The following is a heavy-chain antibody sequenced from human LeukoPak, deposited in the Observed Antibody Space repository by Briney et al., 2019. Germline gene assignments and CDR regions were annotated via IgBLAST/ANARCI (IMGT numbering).Heavy chain of an antibody. V-gene: IGHV3-23*01. CDR1: GFTFTSYS. CDR3: AKDRGSSSWYLGHNWFDP. D-gene: IGHD6-13*01. CDR2: ISGGGGST. Sequence: GGSPRLSCAASGFTFTSYSMNWVRQAPGKGLEWVSTISGGGGSTYYADSVKGRFTISRDNSKNTLYLQMNSLRAEDTAVYYCAKDRGSSSWYLGHNWFDPWGQGTLVTVSS. J-gene: IGHJ5*02.